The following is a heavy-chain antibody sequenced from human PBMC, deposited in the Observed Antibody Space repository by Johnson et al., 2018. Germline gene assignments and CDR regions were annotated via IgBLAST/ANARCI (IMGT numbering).Heavy chain of an antibody. D-gene: IGHD3-9*01. Sequence: QVRLRESGGGVVQPGRSLRLSCAVSAFTFSSYAMHWVRQAPGKGLEWVAIIWSDGSNKYSADAVKGRFTISRDNSKNALYLQMNSLRDEDTAVYYCARFDYDTWGQGTMVTVSS. CDR3: ARFDYDT. CDR2: IWSDGSNK. V-gene: IGHV3-33*01. J-gene: IGHJ3*02. CDR1: AFTFSSYA.